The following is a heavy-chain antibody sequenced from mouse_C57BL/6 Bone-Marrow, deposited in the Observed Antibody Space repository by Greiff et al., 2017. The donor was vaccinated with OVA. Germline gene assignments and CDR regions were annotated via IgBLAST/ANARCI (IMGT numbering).Heavy chain of an antibody. Sequence: EVKLMESGGGLVQSGRSLGLSCATSGFTFSDFYMEWVRQAPGKGLEWIAASRNKANDYTTEYSASVKGRFIVSRDTSQSILYLQMNALRAEDTAIYYCARDSPGAYWGQGTLVTVSA. CDR3: ARDSPGAY. CDR1: GFTFSDFY. J-gene: IGHJ3*01. CDR2: SRNKANDYTT. V-gene: IGHV7-1*01.